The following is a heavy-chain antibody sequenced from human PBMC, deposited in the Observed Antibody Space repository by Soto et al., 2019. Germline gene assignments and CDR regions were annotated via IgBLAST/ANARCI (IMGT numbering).Heavy chain of an antibody. J-gene: IGHJ4*02. CDR1: GGSFSGYY. CDR2: INHSGST. CDR3: SGTLKNCSGGSCLDFDY. V-gene: IGHV4-34*01. D-gene: IGHD2-15*01. Sequence: QVQLQQWGAGLLKPSETLSLTCAVYGGSFSGYYWSWIRQPPGKGLEWIGEINHSGSTNYNPSLKSRVTISVDTSKNQFSLKLSSVTAADTAVYYCSGTLKNCSGGSCLDFDYWGQGALVTVSS.